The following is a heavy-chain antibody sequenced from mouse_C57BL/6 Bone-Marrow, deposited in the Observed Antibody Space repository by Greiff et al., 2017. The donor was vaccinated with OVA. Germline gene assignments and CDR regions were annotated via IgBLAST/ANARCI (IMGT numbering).Heavy chain of an antibody. J-gene: IGHJ3*01. Sequence: VKLMESGPGLVQPSQSLSITCTVSGFSLTSYGVHWVRQSPGKGLEWLGVIWSGGSTDYNAAFISRLSISKDNSKSQVFFKMNSLQADDTAIYYCARNSYYGSSYEGFAYWGQGTLVTVSA. CDR3: ARNSYYGSSYEGFAY. V-gene: IGHV2-2*01. CDR1: GFSLTSYG. D-gene: IGHD1-1*01. CDR2: IWSGGST.